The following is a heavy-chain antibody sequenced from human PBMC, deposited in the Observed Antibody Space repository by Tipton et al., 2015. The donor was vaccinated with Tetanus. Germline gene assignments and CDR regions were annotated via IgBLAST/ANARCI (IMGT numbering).Heavy chain of an antibody. CDR2: THHSGNT. J-gene: IGHJ3*02. CDR3: ARRRYTWNRGGFDI. V-gene: IGHV4-59*07. D-gene: IGHD1-20*01. Sequence: TLSLTCSVSGASISSYYWNWIRQVPGKGLEWIGYTHHSGNTNYNPSLSGRVTTSVDTSKNQFSLKMSSVTAADTAVYYCARRRYTWNRGGFDIWGKGTLVSVSS. CDR1: GASISSYY.